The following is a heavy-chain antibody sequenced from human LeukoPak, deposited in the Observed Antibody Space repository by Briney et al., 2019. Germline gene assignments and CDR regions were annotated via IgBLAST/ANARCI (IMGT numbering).Heavy chain of an antibody. CDR1: GFTFTSYA. V-gene: IGHV3-23*01. CDR3: AIVFSGSYFD. D-gene: IGHD1-26*01. J-gene: IGHJ4*02. CDR2: ISGSGGTT. Sequence: GGSLRLSRAASGFTFTSYAMSWVRQAPGKGLEWVSAISGSGGTTYYADSVKGRFTISRDNSKNTLSLQMNSLRVEDTAVYYCAIVFSGSYFDWGQGTLVTVSS.